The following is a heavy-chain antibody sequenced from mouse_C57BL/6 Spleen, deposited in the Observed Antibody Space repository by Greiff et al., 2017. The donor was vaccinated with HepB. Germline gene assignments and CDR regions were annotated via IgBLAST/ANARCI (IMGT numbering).Heavy chain of an antibody. J-gene: IGHJ2*01. V-gene: IGHV5-17*01. CDR2: ISSGSSTI. Sequence: EVKLMESGGGLVKPGGSLKLSCAASGFTFSDYGMHWVRQAPEKGLEWVAYISSGSSTIYYADTVKGRFTISRDNAKNTLFLQMTSLRSEDTAMYYCARSPFYGSSFDYWGQGTTLTVSS. CDR3: ARSPFYGSSFDY. CDR1: GFTFSDYG. D-gene: IGHD1-1*01.